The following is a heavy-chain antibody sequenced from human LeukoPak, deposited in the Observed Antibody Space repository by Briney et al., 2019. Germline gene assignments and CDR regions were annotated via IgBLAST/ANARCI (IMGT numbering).Heavy chain of an antibody. CDR2: ISSSSSSI. V-gene: IGHV3-21*01. Sequence: GGSLRLSCAASGFTFSSYSMNWVRQAPGKGLEWVSSISSSSSSIYYADSVKGRFTISRDNAKNSLYLQMNSLRAEDTAVYYCARASGDIVEAATMGSYWGQGTLVTVSS. D-gene: IGHD2-15*01. CDR1: GFTFSSYS. J-gene: IGHJ4*02. CDR3: ARASGDIVEAATMGSY.